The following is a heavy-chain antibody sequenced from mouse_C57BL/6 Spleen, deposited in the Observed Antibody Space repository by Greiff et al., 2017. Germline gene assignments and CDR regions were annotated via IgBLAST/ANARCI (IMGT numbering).Heavy chain of an antibody. CDR3: ALNYDYAMDY. D-gene: IGHD2-1*01. CDR2: ISDGGSYT. CDR1: GFTFSSYA. J-gene: IGHJ4*01. V-gene: IGHV5-4*01. Sequence: EVQLVESGGGLVKPGGSLKLSCAASGFTFSSYAMSWVRQTPEKRLEWVATISDGGSYTYYPDNVKGRFTISRDKAKNNLYLQMSHLKSEDTAMYYCALNYDYAMDYWGQGTSVTVSS.